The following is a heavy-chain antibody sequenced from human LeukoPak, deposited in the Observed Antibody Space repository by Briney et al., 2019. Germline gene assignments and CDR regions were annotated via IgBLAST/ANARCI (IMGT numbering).Heavy chain of an antibody. J-gene: IGHJ5*02. CDR2: IYYSGNT. CDR3: ARDQSVSYQLLLNWFDP. D-gene: IGHD2-2*01. CDR1: GVSISSSNSY. Sequence: SETLSLTCTVSGVSISSSNSYWGWIRQPPGKGLEWIGSIYYSGNTYYNASLKSQVSISIDTSKNQFSLRLTSVTAADTAVYYCARDQSVSYQLLLNWFDPWGQGTLVTVSS. V-gene: IGHV4-39*02.